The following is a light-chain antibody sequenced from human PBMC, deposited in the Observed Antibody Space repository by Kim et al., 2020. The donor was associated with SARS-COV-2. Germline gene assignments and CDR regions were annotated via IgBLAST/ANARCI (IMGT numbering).Light chain of an antibody. CDR3: QVWDSDSDHVM. J-gene: IGLJ3*02. V-gene: IGLV3-21*04. Sequence: SYELTQPPFMSVAPGETARISCAGNNIEKKGVHWYLQKPGQAPVLVINVGRFAGSTSENTATLSIGRVEAEDEADYYCQVWDSDSDHVMFGGGTQLTVL. CDR1: NIEKKG.